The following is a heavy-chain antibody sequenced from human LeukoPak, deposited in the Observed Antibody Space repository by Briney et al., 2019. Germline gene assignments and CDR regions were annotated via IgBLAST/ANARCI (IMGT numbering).Heavy chain of an antibody. CDR3: AKDLSGDYDSSGYSFIFDY. V-gene: IGHV3-23*01. J-gene: IGHJ4*02. CDR2: ISGSGGST. D-gene: IGHD3-22*01. Sequence: GGSLRLSCAASGFTFSSYAMSWVRQAPGEGLEWVSAISGSGGSTYYADSVKGRFTTSRDNSKNTLYLQMNSLRAEDTAVYYCAKDLSGDYDSSGYSFIFDYWGQGTLVTVSS. CDR1: GFTFSSYA.